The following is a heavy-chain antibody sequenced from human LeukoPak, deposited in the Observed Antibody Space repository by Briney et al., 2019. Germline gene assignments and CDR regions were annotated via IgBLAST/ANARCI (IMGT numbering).Heavy chain of an antibody. J-gene: IGHJ1*01. V-gene: IGHV3-21*01. CDR2: ISSSSSYI. Sequence: GGSLRLSCAASGFTFSSYSMNWVRQAPGKGLVWVSSISSSSSYIYYADSVKGRFTISRDNAKNSLYLQMNSLRAEDTAVYYCARDGTIVVVPAEYFQHWGQGTLVTVSS. D-gene: IGHD3-22*01. CDR1: GFTFSSYS. CDR3: ARDGTIVVVPAEYFQH.